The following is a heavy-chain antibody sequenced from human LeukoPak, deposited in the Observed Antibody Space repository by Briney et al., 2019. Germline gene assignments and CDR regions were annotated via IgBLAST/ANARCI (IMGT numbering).Heavy chain of an antibody. Sequence: SETLSLTCAVYGGSFSGYYWSWIRQPPGKGLEWIVEINHSGSTNYNPSLKSRVTISVDTSKNQFSLKLSSVTAADTAVYYCARKSSVTTVINWFDPWGQGTLVTVSS. CDR2: INHSGST. CDR1: GGSFSGYY. D-gene: IGHD4-17*01. J-gene: IGHJ5*02. V-gene: IGHV4-34*01. CDR3: ARKSSVTTVINWFDP.